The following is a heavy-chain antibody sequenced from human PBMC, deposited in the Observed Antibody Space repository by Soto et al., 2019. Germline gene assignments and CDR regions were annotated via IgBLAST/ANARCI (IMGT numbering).Heavy chain of an antibody. J-gene: IGHJ3*02. Sequence: QVPLVESGGGVVQPGRSLRLSCAASGFTFSSYAMHWVRQAPGKGLVWVAVISYDGSNKYHADSVKGRFTISRDNFKNTLYLQMNSLRSEDTAVYYRASGITMIVVVDHDSFDIWGQGTMVTVSS. CDR3: ASGITMIVVVDHDSFDI. CDR1: GFTFSSYA. CDR2: ISYDGSNK. V-gene: IGHV3-30-3*01. D-gene: IGHD3-22*01.